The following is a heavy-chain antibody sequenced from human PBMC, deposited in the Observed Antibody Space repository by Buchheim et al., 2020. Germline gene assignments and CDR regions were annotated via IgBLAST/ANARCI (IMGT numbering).Heavy chain of an antibody. V-gene: IGHV4-31*03. D-gene: IGHD5-18*01. CDR3: ARDRRGYSYAPYESGFDP. CDR2: IYYSGSP. Sequence: QVQLQESGPGLVKPSQTLSLTCTVSGGSISSGGFYWSWIRQHPGKGLEWIGYIYYSGSPYYNPSLKSRVTISVDTSKNQFSLKLSSVTAADTAVYYCARDRRGYSYAPYESGFDPWGQGTL. J-gene: IGHJ5*02. CDR1: GGSISSGGFY.